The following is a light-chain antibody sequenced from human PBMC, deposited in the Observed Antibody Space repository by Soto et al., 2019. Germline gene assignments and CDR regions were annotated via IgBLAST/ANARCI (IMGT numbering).Light chain of an antibody. CDR1: RRFSSGY. V-gene: IGKV3-20*01. CDR2: GAS. Sequence: EMGWTRSPATRSFSPGERATLSCRASRRFSSGYLAWYKQKPGQAPRLLIYGASSRATGIPDRFSGSGSGTDFTLTISRLEPEDFAVYYCQQYGSSPPWTFGQGTKVEIK. CDR3: QQYGSSPPWT. J-gene: IGKJ1*01.